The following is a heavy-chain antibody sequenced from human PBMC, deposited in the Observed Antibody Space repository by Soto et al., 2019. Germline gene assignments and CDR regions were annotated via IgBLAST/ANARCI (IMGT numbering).Heavy chain of an antibody. D-gene: IGHD2-15*01. J-gene: IGHJ4*02. CDR3: ARETPSFDS. CDR2: IRTISSAI. CDR1: GFTFSDYP. V-gene: IGHV3-48*02. Sequence: QLVESGGGLVQPGGSLRLSCAASGFTFSDYPMNWVRQAPGKGLEWVSSIRTISSAIYFADSVRGRFTISRDNARNSLYLQMTSLRHEATAVYYCARETPSFDSWCQGTLVTVSS.